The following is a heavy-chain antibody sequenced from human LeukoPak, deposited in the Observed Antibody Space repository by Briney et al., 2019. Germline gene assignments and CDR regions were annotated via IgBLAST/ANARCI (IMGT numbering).Heavy chain of an antibody. CDR1: GFTFGDYG. CDR3: ARIGYSTTKLNYYYCMDV. D-gene: IGHD2-8*01. J-gene: IGHJ6*03. CDR2: IHWKGGST. Sequence: GGSLRLSCAASGFTFGDYGMGWVRQAPRRGLGWVSGIHWKGGSTGYADSVKGRFTISRDNAKNSLYLQMNSLRAEDTALYYCARIGYSTTKLNYYYCMDVWGKGTTVTVSS. V-gene: IGHV3-20*04.